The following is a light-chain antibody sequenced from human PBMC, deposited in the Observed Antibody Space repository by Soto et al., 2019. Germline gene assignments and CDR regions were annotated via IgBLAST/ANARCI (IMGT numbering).Light chain of an antibody. CDR1: SSDVGPYNY. V-gene: IGLV2-14*01. J-gene: IGLJ1*01. CDR2: EVT. Sequence: QSVLTQPASVSGSPGQSITISCTGTSSDVGPYNYVSWYQHHPGKAPKLLIYEVTKRPSGVSNRFSGSKSGNTASLTISGLQAEDESDYYCSSYTTSGTRVFGTGTKLTVL. CDR3: SSYTTSGTRV.